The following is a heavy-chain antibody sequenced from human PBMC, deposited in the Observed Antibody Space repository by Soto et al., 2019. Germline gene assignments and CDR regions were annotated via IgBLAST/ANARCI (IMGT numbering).Heavy chain of an antibody. Sequence: QVQLVQSGAEVKKPGASVEVSFKASVYNFGNYDLNWVRQATGQGREWMGWRNPKNGDTGHAQKFQGRVILTRDTSKSTAYMELGGLRPDAAAVYYCARGPSRLIIIAAPEEGLLWLDPWGQGTLVIVSS. D-gene: IGHD6-13*01. CDR3: ARGPSRLIIIAAPEEGLLWLDP. V-gene: IGHV1-8*02. J-gene: IGHJ5*02. CDR1: VYNFGNYD. CDR2: RNPKNGDT.